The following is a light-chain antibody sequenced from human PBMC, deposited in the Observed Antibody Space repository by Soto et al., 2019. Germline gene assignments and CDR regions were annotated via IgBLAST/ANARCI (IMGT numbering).Light chain of an antibody. V-gene: IGKV1-5*01. J-gene: IGKJ1*01. CDR2: HAS. Sequence: DIHMTQSPSTLSGSVVDGGATSFRASQNINYWLAWYQQKPGKAPKVLIYHASSLESGVPSRFSGSGSGTEFTLTINSLQTDDYATYYCQQYHSYWTFGQGTKVDIK. CDR3: QQYHSYWT. CDR1: QNINYW.